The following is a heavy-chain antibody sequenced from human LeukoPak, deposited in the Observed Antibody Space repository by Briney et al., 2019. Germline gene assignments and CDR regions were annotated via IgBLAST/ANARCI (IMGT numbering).Heavy chain of an antibody. CDR3: TTLSYDVHY. V-gene: IGHV3-15*01. D-gene: IGHD3-3*01. J-gene: IGHJ4*02. CDR2: IKSNPDGGTA. CDR1: GFIFRNAW. Sequence: GGSLRLSCGASGFIFRNAWMTWVRQAPGKGLEWVGRIKSNPDGGTADYGAAVKGRFTISRDDSRSMLYLQLRNLRTEDTAVYYCTTLSYDVHYWGQGTLVTVSS.